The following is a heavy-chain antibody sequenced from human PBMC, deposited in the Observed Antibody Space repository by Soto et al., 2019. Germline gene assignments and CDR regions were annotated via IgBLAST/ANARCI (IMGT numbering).Heavy chain of an antibody. CDR2: IYYSGST. CDR3: VPAAFDY. CDR1: GGSINSGGYY. V-gene: IGHV4-31*03. J-gene: IGHJ4*02. D-gene: IGHD2-2*01. Sequence: PSETLSLTCTVSGGSINSGGYYWSWIRQHPGKGLEWIGYIYYSGSTFYNPSLRSRVTVSVDTSKNQFSLRLTSVTAAKLPIFVVVPAAFDYWGQGTLVTVSS.